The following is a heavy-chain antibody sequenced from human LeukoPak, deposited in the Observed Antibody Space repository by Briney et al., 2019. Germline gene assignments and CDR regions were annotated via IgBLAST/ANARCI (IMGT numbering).Heavy chain of an antibody. CDR2: ISGSGGST. Sequence: GGSLRLSCAASGFTFSSYAMSWVRQAPGKGLEWVLAISGSGGSTYYADSVKGRFTISRDNSKNTLYLQMNSLRAEDTAVYYCANVPTYYYDSSGGETFDYWGQGTLVTVSS. V-gene: IGHV3-23*01. CDR1: GFTFSSYA. CDR3: ANVPTYYYDSSGGETFDY. J-gene: IGHJ4*02. D-gene: IGHD3-22*01.